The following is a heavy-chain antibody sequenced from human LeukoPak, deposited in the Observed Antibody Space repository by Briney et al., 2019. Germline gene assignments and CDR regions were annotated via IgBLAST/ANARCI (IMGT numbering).Heavy chain of an antibody. V-gene: IGHV3-23*01. CDR2: ISGSGGST. J-gene: IGHJ4*02. CDR3: AKKGGYDYYFDY. Sequence: PGGSLRLSRAASGFTFSSYAMSWVRQAPGKGLEWVSAISGSGGSTYYADSVKGRFTISRDNSKNTLYLQMNSLRAEDTAVYYCAKKGGYDYYFDYWGQGTLVTASS. CDR1: GFTFSSYA. D-gene: IGHD5-12*01.